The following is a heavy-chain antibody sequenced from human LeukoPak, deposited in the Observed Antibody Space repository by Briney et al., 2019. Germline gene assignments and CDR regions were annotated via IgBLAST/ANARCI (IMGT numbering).Heavy chain of an antibody. CDR3: ARPYYYDSRIDP. Sequence: KTSETLSLTCTVSGGSISSGDYYWSWIRQPPGKGLEWIAYMYYSGSTYYNPSLKIRVTMSADTSKNQLSLKLSSVTAADTAVYYCARPYYYDSRIDPWGQGILVTVSS. J-gene: IGHJ5*02. D-gene: IGHD3-22*01. CDR1: GGSISSGDYY. V-gene: IGHV4-30-4*01. CDR2: MYYSGST.